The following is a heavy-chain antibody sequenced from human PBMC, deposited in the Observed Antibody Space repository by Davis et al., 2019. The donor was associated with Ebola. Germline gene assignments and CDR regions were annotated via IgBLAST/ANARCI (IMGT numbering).Heavy chain of an antibody. CDR1: GFTFSGSA. D-gene: IGHD7-27*01. Sequence: PGGSLRLSCAASGFTFSGSAMHWVRQAPGKGLGWVGRIRSKANSYATAYASSVKGRFTISRDDSKNTAYLQMNSLKTEDTAVYYCTSTLGTLDYWGQGTLVTVSS. CDR3: TSTLGTLDY. V-gene: IGHV3-73*01. J-gene: IGHJ4*02. CDR2: IRSKANSYAT.